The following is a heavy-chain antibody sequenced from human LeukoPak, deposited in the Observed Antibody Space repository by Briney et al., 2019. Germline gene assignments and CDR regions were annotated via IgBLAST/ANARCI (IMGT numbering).Heavy chain of an antibody. J-gene: IGHJ6*03. CDR2: IIPIFGTA. CDR3: ARAPVIGPVGYYYYMDV. V-gene: IGHV1-69*05. Sequence: SVKVSCKASGGTFSSYAISWVRQAPGQGLEWMGGIIPIFGTANYAQKFQGRVTITTDESTSTAYMELSSRRSEDTAVYYCARAPVIGPVGYYYYMDVWGKGTTVTVSS. D-gene: IGHD1-26*01. CDR1: GGTFSSYA.